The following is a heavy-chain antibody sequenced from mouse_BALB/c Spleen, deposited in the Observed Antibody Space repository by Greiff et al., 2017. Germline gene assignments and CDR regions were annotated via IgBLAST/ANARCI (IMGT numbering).Heavy chain of an antibody. V-gene: IGHV5-6-4*01. CDR2: ISSGGST. Sequence: DVKLVESGGGLVKPGGSLKLSCAASGFTFSSYTMSWVRQTPEKRLEWVATISSGGSTYYPDSVKGRFTISRDNAKNTLYLQMSSLKSEDTAMYYCAREGYGNYYYYAMDYWGQGTSVTVSS. J-gene: IGHJ4*01. CDR3: AREGYGNYYYYAMDY. CDR1: GFTFSSYT. D-gene: IGHD2-10*02.